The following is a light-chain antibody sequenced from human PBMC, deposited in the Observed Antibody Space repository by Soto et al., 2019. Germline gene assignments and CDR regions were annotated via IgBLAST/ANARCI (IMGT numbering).Light chain of an antibody. Sequence: QSALTQPASVSGPPGQSITISCTGTSSDVGGYNYVSCYQQHPGKAPKLMIYEVSNRPSGVSNRFSGSKSGNTASLTISGLQAEDEADYYCSSYTSSSTRVFGTGTKVTVL. V-gene: IGLV2-14*01. CDR3: SSYTSSSTRV. CDR2: EVS. J-gene: IGLJ1*01. CDR1: SSDVGGYNY.